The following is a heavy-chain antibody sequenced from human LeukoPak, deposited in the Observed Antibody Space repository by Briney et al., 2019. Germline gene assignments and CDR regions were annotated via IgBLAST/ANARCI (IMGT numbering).Heavy chain of an antibody. D-gene: IGHD3-10*01. CDR1: GFTFSSYW. CDR3: ARAARGVIDY. Sequence: GGSLRLSCAASGFTFSSYWMHWVRQAPGKGLGWVSRINSDGSSTSYADSVKGRFTISRDNAKTTLYLQMNSLSAEDTAVYYCARAARGVIDYWGQGTLVTVSS. CDR2: INSDGSST. V-gene: IGHV3-74*01. J-gene: IGHJ4*02.